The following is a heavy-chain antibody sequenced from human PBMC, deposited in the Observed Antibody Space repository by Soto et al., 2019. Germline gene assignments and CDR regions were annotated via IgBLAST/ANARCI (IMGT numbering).Heavy chain of an antibody. CDR2: LSAYNGNP. J-gene: IGHJ5*02. Sequence: ASVKVSCKASGYTFTSYGISWVRQAPGQGLEWMVCLSAYNGNPNYAQKLQGRVTMTTDTSTSSAYMELRTLRSDDTAVYYCAGGIPCGYLKEIPLDWLDPCGHGSRVTVSS. V-gene: IGHV1-18*01. CDR1: GYTFTSYG. CDR3: AGGIPCGYLKEIPLDWLDP. D-gene: IGHD3-22*01.